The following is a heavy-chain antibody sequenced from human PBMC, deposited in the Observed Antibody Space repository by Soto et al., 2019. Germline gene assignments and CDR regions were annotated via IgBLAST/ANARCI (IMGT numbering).Heavy chain of an antibody. D-gene: IGHD5-18*01. Sequence: SETLSLTCAVSGGSISSGGYSWSWIRQPPGKGLEWIGYIYHSGSTYYNPSLKSRVTISVDRSKNQFSLKLSSVTAADTAVYYCARVIVDTAMVPYGMDVWGQGTTVTVSS. J-gene: IGHJ6*02. CDR3: ARVIVDTAMVPYGMDV. CDR2: IYHSGST. V-gene: IGHV4-30-2*01. CDR1: GGSISSGGYS.